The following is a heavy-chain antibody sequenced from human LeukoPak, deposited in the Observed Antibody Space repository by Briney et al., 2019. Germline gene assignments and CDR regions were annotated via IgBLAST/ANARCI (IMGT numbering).Heavy chain of an antibody. Sequence: PSETLSLTCTVSGGSVSSGSYYWSWIRQPPGKGLEWIGYIYYSGSTNYNPSLKSRVTISVDTSKNQFSLKLSSVTAADTAVYYCARFTPIAAAGKMAWFDPWGQGTLVTVSS. CDR2: IYYSGST. V-gene: IGHV4-61*01. J-gene: IGHJ5*02. CDR1: GGSVSSGSYY. D-gene: IGHD6-13*01. CDR3: ARFTPIAAAGKMAWFDP.